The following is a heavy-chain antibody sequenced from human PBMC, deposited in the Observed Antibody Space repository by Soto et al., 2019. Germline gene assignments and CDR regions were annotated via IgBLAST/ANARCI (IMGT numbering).Heavy chain of an antibody. V-gene: IGHV3-15*01. CDR1: GFTFSNSW. CDR3: TTGPGPNDYGFWSGYAYYFDY. Sequence: EVQLVESGGGLVKPGGSLRLSCAASGFTFSNSWMSWVRQAPGKGLEWVGRIKSKTDGGTTDYAATGKGRFTISRDDSRNTLYMQMNSLKTEDTAVYYCTTGPGPNDYGFWSGYAYYFDYWGQGTLVTVSS. J-gene: IGHJ4*02. CDR2: IKSKTDGGTT. D-gene: IGHD3-3*01.